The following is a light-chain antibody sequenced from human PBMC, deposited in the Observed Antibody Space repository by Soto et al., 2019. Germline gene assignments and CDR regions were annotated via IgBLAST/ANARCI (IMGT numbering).Light chain of an antibody. Sequence: DIVLTQSPGTLSLSPGERATLSCRASQSVSSYLAWYQQKPGQAPRLLISDASNRATGIPARFSGSGSGTDFTLTISSLEPEDFAVYYCQHRSIWPAFGQGTRLEIK. CDR2: DAS. V-gene: IGKV3-11*01. J-gene: IGKJ5*01. CDR1: QSVSSY. CDR3: QHRSIWPA.